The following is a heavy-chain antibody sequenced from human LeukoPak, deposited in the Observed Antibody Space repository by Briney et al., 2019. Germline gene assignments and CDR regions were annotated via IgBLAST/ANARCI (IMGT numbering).Heavy chain of an antibody. Sequence: SETLSLTCTVSGGSIGSYYWSWIRQPPGKGLEWIGYIYYSGSTNYNPSLKSRVTISVDTSKNQFSLKLSSVTAADTAVYYCARQQVAAAELCWFDPWGQGTLVTVSS. D-gene: IGHD6-13*01. V-gene: IGHV4-59*08. CDR1: GGSIGSYY. CDR3: ARQQVAAAELCWFDP. J-gene: IGHJ5*02. CDR2: IYYSGST.